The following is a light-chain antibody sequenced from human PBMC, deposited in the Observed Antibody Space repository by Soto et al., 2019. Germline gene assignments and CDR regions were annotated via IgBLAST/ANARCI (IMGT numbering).Light chain of an antibody. CDR1: QSVGGN. Sequence: EIVMTQSPATLSVSPGERATLSCRASQSVGGNLAWYQQRPGRAPRLLIYDASTRATDIPARFSGSGSGTEFTLPISSLQSEDFALYYCQQYNNWPLYTFGQGTKLEI. CDR3: QQYNNWPLYT. CDR2: DAS. J-gene: IGKJ2*01. V-gene: IGKV3-15*01.